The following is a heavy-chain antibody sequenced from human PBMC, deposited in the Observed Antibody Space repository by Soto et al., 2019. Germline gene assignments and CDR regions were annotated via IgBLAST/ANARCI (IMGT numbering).Heavy chain of an antibody. CDR2: VSYDGSDK. V-gene: IGHV3-30*18. CDR1: GFTFSNYG. D-gene: IGHD2-15*01. Sequence: GGSLRLSCAASGFTFSNYGMHWVRQAPGKGLEWVAVVSYDGSDKFYADSVEGRFTVSRDNSKSTVYLQMSGLRAEDTALYHCAKDGGYCGSGICTLSYFLDCWGQGTVVTVSS. CDR3: AKDGGYCGSGICTLSYFLDC. J-gene: IGHJ4*02.